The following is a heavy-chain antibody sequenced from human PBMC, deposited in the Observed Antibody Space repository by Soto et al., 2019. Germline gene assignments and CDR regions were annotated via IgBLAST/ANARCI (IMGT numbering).Heavy chain of an antibody. Sequence: ASVKVSCKASGYTFTSYGISWVRQAPGQGLEWMGWISVDDGDTNYAQNFQGRVTMSTDTSTSTAYMEMRSLRSDDTAVYYCARDQVAKWAPGSAMVNYYYGMDAWGQGTTVTVSS. CDR3: ARDQVAKWAPGSAMVNYYYGMDA. CDR1: GYTFTSYG. J-gene: IGHJ6*02. CDR2: ISVDDGDT. D-gene: IGHD5-18*01. V-gene: IGHV1-18*04.